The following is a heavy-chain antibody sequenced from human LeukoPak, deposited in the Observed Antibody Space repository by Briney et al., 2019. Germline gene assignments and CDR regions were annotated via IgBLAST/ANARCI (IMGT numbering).Heavy chain of an antibody. Sequence: SETLSLTCTVSGGSISSYYWSWIRQPAGKGLEWIGRIYTSGSTNYNPSLKSRVTMSVDTSKNQFSLKLSSVTAADTAVYYCTRDGVRERSPNYYYYGMDVWGQGTTVTVSS. CDR1: GGSISSYY. CDR2: IYTSGST. V-gene: IGHV4-4*07. D-gene: IGHD1-1*01. J-gene: IGHJ6*02. CDR3: TRDGVRERSPNYYYYGMDV.